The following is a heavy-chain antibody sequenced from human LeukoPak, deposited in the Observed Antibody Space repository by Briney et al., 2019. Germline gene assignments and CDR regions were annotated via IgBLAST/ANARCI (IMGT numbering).Heavy chain of an antibody. CDR1: GFTFSTYA. CDR3: AKGVGSSSSNPIDY. CDR2: ISYDGSNK. D-gene: IGHD6-13*01. Sequence: GGSLRLSCAASGFTFSTYAMHWVRQGPGKGLEWVAVISYDGSNKYYADSVKGRFTISRDNSKNTLYLQMSSLSAEDTAVYYCAKGVGSSSSNPIDYWGQGTLVTVSS. V-gene: IGHV3-30-3*01. J-gene: IGHJ4*02.